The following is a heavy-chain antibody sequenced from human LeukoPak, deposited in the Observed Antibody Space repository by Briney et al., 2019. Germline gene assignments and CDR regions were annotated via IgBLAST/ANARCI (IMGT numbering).Heavy chain of an antibody. Sequence: GGSLRLSCAASGFTFSTYWMHWVRQVPGGGLVWVSRINPDGRTITYADSMKGRFTISRDNAKDTLYLQMNSLRAEDSAVYYCARVATGAYWFDPWGQGTLVTVSS. CDR3: ARVATGAYWFDP. J-gene: IGHJ5*02. CDR2: INPDGRTI. V-gene: IGHV3-74*01. CDR1: GFTFSTYW.